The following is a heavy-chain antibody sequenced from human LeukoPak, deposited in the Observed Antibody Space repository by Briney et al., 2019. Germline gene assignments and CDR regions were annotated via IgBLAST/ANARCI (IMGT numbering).Heavy chain of an antibody. J-gene: IGHJ4*02. D-gene: IGHD3-22*01. Sequence: PSETLSLTCTVSGDSISSSSYYWGWIRQPPGKGLEWIGSISYSGSTHYSPSLETRVTISVDPSKNQFSLKLSSVTAADTAVYYCARLAMIVAYDYWGQGTLVTVSS. CDR1: GDSISSSSYY. CDR2: ISYSGST. CDR3: ARLAMIVAYDY. V-gene: IGHV4-39*01.